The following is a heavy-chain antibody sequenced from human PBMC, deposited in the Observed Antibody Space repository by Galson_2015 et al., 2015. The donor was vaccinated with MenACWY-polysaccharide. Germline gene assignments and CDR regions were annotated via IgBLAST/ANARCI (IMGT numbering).Heavy chain of an antibody. CDR3: ATNRGYDTFDH. J-gene: IGHJ4*02. Sequence: SLRLSCAASGFTFSSYWMSWVRQAPGKGLEWVADIKEDGSEKYCVDSVKGRFTSSRDNAKNSLYLQMNSLRAEDTAIYYCATNRGYDTFDHWGQGALVTVSS. D-gene: IGHD2-2*01. CDR1: GFTFSSYW. V-gene: IGHV3-7*03. CDR2: IKEDGSEK.